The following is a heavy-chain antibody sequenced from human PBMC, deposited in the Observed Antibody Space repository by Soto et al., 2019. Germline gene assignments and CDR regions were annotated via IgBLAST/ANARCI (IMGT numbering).Heavy chain of an antibody. J-gene: IGHJ4*02. CDR3: ARDRVTDYGDSYYFDY. D-gene: IGHD4-17*01. CDR2: IYYTGST. V-gene: IGHV4-59*01. Sequence: PSETLSLTCSVSGGSISSYYWSWIRQPPGKGLEWIGYIYYTGSTNSNLSLKSRATISLDTSKNQFSLRLTSVTAADTAVYYCARDRVTDYGDSYYFDYWGQGTLVTVSS. CDR1: GGSISSYY.